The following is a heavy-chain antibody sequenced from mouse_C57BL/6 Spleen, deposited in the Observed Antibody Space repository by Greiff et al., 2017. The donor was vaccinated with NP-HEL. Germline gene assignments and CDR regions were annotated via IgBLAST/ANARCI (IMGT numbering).Heavy chain of an antibody. V-gene: IGHV1-64*01. CDR1: GYTFTSYW. Sequence: QVHVKQPGAELVKPGASVKLSCKASGYTFTSYWMHWVKQRPGQGLEWIGMIHPNSGSTNYNEKFKSKATLTVDKSSSTAYMQLSSLTSEDSAVYYGARGAPWYFDYWGQGTTLTVSS. J-gene: IGHJ2*01. CDR2: IHPNSGST. CDR3: ARGAPWYFDY.